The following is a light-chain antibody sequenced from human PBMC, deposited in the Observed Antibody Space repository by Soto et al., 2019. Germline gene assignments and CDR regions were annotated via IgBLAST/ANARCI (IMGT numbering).Light chain of an antibody. CDR3: QQYNNWPIT. Sequence: EMVMTQSPATLSVSQGERATLSCRASQSVSSNLAWYQQKPGQAPRLLIYGASTRATGIPARFSGSGSGTEFTLTISSLQSEGFAVYYCQQYNNWPITFAQGTRLEI. CDR1: QSVSSN. CDR2: GAS. V-gene: IGKV3-15*01. J-gene: IGKJ5*01.